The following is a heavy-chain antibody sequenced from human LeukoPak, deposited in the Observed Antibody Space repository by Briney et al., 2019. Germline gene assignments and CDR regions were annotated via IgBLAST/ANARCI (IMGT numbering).Heavy chain of an antibody. CDR2: INPNSGGT. Sequence: ASVKVSCKTSGYSFTDYYMHWVRQAPGQGLEWMGWINPNSGGTSSAQKFQGRVTMTRDTSITTVYMEVSWLTSDDTAIYYCARADRLHGGPYLVGPWGQGTLVTVSS. D-gene: IGHD3-16*01. J-gene: IGHJ5*02. CDR1: GYSFTDYY. CDR3: ARADRLHGGPYLVGP. V-gene: IGHV1-2*02.